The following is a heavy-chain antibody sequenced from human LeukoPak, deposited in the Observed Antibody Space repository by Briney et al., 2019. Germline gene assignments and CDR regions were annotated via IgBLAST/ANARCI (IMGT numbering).Heavy chain of an antibody. D-gene: IGHD6-19*01. CDR1: GFTFSTYA. J-gene: IGHJ3*02. V-gene: IGHV3-30*18. Sequence: PGGSLRLSCAASGFTFSTYAMHWVRQVRQAPGKGLEWVAIISYDGSSKYYADSVKGRFTISRDNSKNTLYLQMNSLRAEDTAVYYCAKDLYSSGWYRRSVAFDIWGQGTMVTVSS. CDR3: AKDLYSSGWYRRSVAFDI. CDR2: ISYDGSSK.